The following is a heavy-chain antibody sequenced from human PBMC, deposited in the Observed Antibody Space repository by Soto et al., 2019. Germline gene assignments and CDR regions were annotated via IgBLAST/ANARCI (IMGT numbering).Heavy chain of an antibody. V-gene: IGHV1-24*01. J-gene: IGHJ3*02. Sequence: ASVKVSCKVSGYTLTELSMHWVRQAPGKGLEWMGGFDPEDGETIYAQKFQGRVTMTEDTSTDTAYMELSSLRSEDTAVYYCATEYCSGGSCYYGPEDPFHIRGQGTMVTVSS. CDR1: GYTLTELS. CDR3: ATEYCSGGSCYYGPEDPFHI. D-gene: IGHD2-15*01. CDR2: FDPEDGET.